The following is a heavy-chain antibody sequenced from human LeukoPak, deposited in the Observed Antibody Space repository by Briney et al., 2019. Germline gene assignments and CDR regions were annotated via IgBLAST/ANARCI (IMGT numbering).Heavy chain of an antibody. Sequence: PSETLSLTCAVYGGSFSGYYWSWIRQPPGKGLEWIGEINHSGSTNYNPSLKSRVTISVDTPKNQFPLKLSSVTAADTAVYYCARDLTKYYFDYWGQGTLVTVSS. V-gene: IGHV4-34*01. J-gene: IGHJ4*02. CDR1: GGSFSGYY. CDR2: INHSGST. D-gene: IGHD1-14*01. CDR3: ARDLTKYYFDY.